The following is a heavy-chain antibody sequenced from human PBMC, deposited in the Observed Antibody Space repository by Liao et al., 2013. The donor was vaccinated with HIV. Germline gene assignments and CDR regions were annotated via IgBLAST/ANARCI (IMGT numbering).Heavy chain of an antibody. CDR3: ATGYYQDRSAF. CDR2: IYTSGST. V-gene: IGHV4-61*02. Sequence: QVQLQESGPGLVKPSHTLSLTCTVSGGSVSGGSYYWSWIRQPAGKPLEWIGRIYTSGSTNYNPSLKSRVTISSDTSKNQFSLKLSAVTAADTAVYYCATGYYQDRSAF. D-gene: IGHD3-22*01. CDR1: GGSVSGGSYY. J-gene: IGHJ3*01.